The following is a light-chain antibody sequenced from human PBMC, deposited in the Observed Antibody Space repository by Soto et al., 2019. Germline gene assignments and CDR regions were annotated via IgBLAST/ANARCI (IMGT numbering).Light chain of an antibody. CDR3: QQCDGTPIT. CDR2: GAS. J-gene: IGKJ5*01. V-gene: IGKV1-39*01. CDR1: QGISSY. Sequence: IQLTQSPSSLSASVGDRATITCRASQGISSYLGWYQQKPGKAPKLLIYGASNLQSGVPSRFSGSGSGTDFTLTISSLQPEDFATYYCQQCDGTPITFGQGTRLEIK.